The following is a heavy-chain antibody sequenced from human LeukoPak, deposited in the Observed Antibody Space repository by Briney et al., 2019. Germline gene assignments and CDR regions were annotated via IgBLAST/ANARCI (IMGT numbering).Heavy chain of an antibody. CDR2: IYDGGST. D-gene: IGHD2-21*01. V-gene: IGHV3-66*01. CDR3: ASGLYGMDV. CDR1: GFTFSSYW. Sequence: GGSLRLSCAASGFTFSSYWMSWVRQAPGKGLEWVSMIYDGGSTYYADSVKGRFTISRDNSKNTLYLQMSSLRAEDTAVYYCASGLYGMDVWGQGTTVTVSS. J-gene: IGHJ6*02.